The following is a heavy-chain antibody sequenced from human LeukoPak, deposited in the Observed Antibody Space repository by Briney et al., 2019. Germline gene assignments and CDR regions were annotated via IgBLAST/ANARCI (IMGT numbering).Heavy chain of an antibody. CDR3: VKGCSYTGCYTSDY. D-gene: IGHD2-2*02. Sequence: GGSLRLSCAASGFTFNNYAMTWVGQAPGKGLEGVATISGSGDSTHYADSVKGRFTIYRDNSKKTLYMQMKSVRGDDTAVYYCVKGCSYTGCYTSDYWGQGTLVTVSS. CDR1: GFTFNNYA. J-gene: IGHJ4*02. CDR2: ISGSGDST. V-gene: IGHV3-23*01.